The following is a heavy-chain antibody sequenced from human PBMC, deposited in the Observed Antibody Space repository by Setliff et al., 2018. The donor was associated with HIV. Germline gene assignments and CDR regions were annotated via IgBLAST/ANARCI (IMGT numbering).Heavy chain of an antibody. V-gene: IGHV4-59*12. J-gene: IGHJ4*02. D-gene: IGHD3-9*01. CDR3: ARSDILTGKIKSFDY. CDR2: IYYSGST. CDR1: GGSISSYY. Sequence: SETLSLTCTVSGGSISSYYWSWIRQPPGKGLEWIGYIYYSGSTNYNPSLKSRVTISVDTSKNQFSLKLSSVTAADTAVYYCARSDILTGKIKSFDYWGQGTLVTVSS.